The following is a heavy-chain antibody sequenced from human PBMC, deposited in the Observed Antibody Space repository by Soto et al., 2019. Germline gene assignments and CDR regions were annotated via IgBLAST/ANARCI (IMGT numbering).Heavy chain of an antibody. V-gene: IGHV3-48*02. J-gene: IGHJ3*02. D-gene: IGHD1-26*01. CDR2: ISSSSSTI. CDR1: GFTFSSYS. Sequence: EVQLVESGGGLVQPGGSLRLSCAASGFTFSSYSMNWVRQAPGKGLEWVSYISSSSSTIYYADSVKGRFTISRDNAKNSLYLQMNSLTDEDTAVYHCARDPYRTAFDIWGQGTMVTVSS. CDR3: ARDPYRTAFDI.